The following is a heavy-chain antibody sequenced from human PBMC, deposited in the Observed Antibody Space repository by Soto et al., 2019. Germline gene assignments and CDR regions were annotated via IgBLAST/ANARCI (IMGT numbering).Heavy chain of an antibody. V-gene: IGHV4-59*01. Sequence: SETLSLTCTVSGGSISSYYWSWIRQPPGKGLEWIGYIYYSGSTNYNPSLKSRVTISVDTSKNQFSLKLSSVTAADTAVYYCARGLGDSSGLYYYYYGMDVWGQGTTVT. CDR1: GGSISSYY. D-gene: IGHD3-22*01. CDR3: ARGLGDSSGLYYYYYGMDV. CDR2: IYYSGST. J-gene: IGHJ6*02.